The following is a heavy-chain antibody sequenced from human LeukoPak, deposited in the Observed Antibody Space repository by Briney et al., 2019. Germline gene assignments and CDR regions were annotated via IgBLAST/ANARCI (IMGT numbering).Heavy chain of an antibody. D-gene: IGHD3-3*01. CDR2: INPNSGGT. Sequence: ASVKVSCKASGYTFTGYYMHWVRQAPGQGLEWMGWINPNSGGTNYAQKFQGRVTMTREKSISTAYMELSRLRSDDTAVYYCARVGGDYDFWSAPGAFDIWGQGTMVTVSS. J-gene: IGHJ3*02. CDR1: GYTFTGYY. CDR3: ARVGGDYDFWSAPGAFDI. V-gene: IGHV1-2*02.